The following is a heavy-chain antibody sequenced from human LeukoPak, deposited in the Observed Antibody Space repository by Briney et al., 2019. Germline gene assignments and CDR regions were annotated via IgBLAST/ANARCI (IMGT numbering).Heavy chain of an antibody. J-gene: IGHJ3*02. V-gene: IGHV5-51*01. D-gene: IGHD3-9*01. CDR3: ARPSRIFDWLLSSHDAFDI. CDR2: IYSGDSDT. Sequence: GESLKISCKGSGHSFTSYWIGWVRQMPGKGLEWMGIIYSGDSDTRYSPSFQGQVTISADKSISTAYLQWSSLKASDTAMYYCARPSRIFDWLLSSHDAFDIWGQGTMVTVSS. CDR1: GHSFTSYW.